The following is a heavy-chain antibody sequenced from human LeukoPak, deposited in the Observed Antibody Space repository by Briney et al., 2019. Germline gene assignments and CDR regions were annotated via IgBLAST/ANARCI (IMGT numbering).Heavy chain of an antibody. D-gene: IGHD7-27*01. CDR2: IHYSVTT. J-gene: IGHJ4*02. V-gene: IGHV4-61*01. Sequence: SETLSLTCTVSGGSVSSGTYFWTWVRQPPGKELEWIGHIHYSVTTNYNPSLKSRVTMSLDTSKNQFSLKLTSVTAADTAIYFCARWGTYWGQGILVTVSS. CDR3: ARWGTY. CDR1: GGSVSSGTYF.